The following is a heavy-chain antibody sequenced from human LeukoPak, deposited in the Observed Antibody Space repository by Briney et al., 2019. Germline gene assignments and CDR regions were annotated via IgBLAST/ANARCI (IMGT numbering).Heavy chain of an antibody. V-gene: IGHV3-23*01. Sequence: GGSLRLSCAASGFTFSSYAMSWVRQAPGKGLEWVSAISGSGGSTYYEDSVKGRFTISRDNSKNTLYLQMNSLRAEDTAVYYCAKGERGYCSSTGCMTIDYWGQGTLVTVSS. CDR1: GFTFSSYA. D-gene: IGHD2-2*01. J-gene: IGHJ4*02. CDR2: ISGSGGST. CDR3: AKGERGYCSSTGCMTIDY.